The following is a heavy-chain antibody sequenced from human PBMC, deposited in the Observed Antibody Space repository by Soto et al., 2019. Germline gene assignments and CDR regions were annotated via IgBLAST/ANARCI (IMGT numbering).Heavy chain of an antibody. CDR3: ARAEALSYYYDSSGYHRAWFDP. CDR2: INAGNGNT. CDR1: GYTFTSYA. D-gene: IGHD3-22*01. V-gene: IGHV1-3*01. J-gene: IGHJ5*02. Sequence: ASVKVSCKASGYTFTSYAMHWVRQAPGQRLERMGWINAGNGNTKYSQKFQGRVTITRDTSASTAYMELSSLSSEDSAVYYCARAEALSYYYDSSGYHRAWFDPWG.